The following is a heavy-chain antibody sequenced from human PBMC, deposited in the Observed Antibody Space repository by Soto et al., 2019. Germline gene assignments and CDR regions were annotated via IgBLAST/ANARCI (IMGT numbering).Heavy chain of an antibody. Sequence: AGGSLRLSCAASGFTFSSYEMNWVRQAPGKGLEWVSYISSSGSTIYYADSVKGRFTISRDNAKNSLYLQMNSLRAEDTAVYYFARATEYYVLLFDIWGQGTMVTVSS. CDR1: GFTFSSYE. CDR2: ISSSGSTI. D-gene: IGHD3-3*01. CDR3: ARATEYYVLLFDI. V-gene: IGHV3-48*03. J-gene: IGHJ3*02.